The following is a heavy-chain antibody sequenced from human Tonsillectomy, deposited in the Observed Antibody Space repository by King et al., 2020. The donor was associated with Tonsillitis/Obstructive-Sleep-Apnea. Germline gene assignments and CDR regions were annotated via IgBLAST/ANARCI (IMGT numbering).Heavy chain of an antibody. CDR2: IKQDGNDK. Sequence: VQLVESGGGLVQPGGSLRLSCAASGCTFSSYWMSWVRQAPGKGLEWVANIKQDGNDKYFVDSFKGRFTISRDNAKNSLYLQMNSLRARDTAVYYFARDDSGSYGNWGQGTLVTVSS. V-gene: IGHV3-7*04. J-gene: IGHJ4*02. D-gene: IGHD1-26*01. CDR3: ARDDSGSYGN. CDR1: GCTFSSYW.